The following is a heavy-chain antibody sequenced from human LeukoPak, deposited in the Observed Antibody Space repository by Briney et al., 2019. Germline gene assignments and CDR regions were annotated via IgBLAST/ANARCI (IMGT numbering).Heavy chain of an antibody. CDR3: ARIGYSSSSFDY. CDR2: INQDGSVK. J-gene: IGHJ4*02. D-gene: IGHD6-6*01. CDR1: GFTFNNYW. Sequence: GSLRLSCVASGFTFNNYWMSWVRQAPGKGLEWVANINQDGSVKYYADSLKGRFTIFRDNAKKSQYLQMNSLRAEDTAVYYCARIGYSSSSFDYWGQGTLVTVSS. V-gene: IGHV3-7*01.